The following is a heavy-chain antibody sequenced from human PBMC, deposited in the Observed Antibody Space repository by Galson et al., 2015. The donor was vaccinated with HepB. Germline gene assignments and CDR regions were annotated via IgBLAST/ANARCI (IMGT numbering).Heavy chain of an antibody. CDR2: LYTGGTT. V-gene: IGHV3-53*01. CDR1: GLSVSANY. J-gene: IGHJ5*02. Sequence: SLRLSCAASGLSVSANYMNWVRQAPGKGLEWVSVLYTGGTTYYAGSVRGRFTISRDDSKNTLYLQMNSLRAEDTAVYYCARDLPGVGRFDPWGQGALVTVSS. CDR3: ARDLPGVGRFDP. D-gene: IGHD3-10*01.